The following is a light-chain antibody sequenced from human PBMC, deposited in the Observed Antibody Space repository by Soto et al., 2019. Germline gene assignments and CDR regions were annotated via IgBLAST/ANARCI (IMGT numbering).Light chain of an antibody. J-gene: IGLJ1*01. CDR1: TSDVGGYNL. CDR3: CSYASSSSYV. CDR2: EGT. V-gene: IGLV2-23*01. Sequence: QSALTQPASVFGSPGQSITFSCTGTTSDVGGYNLVSWYQQHTAKAPKLLIYEGTQRPSGVSSRFSGSKSGNTASLTISGLQAEDEADYYCCSYASSSSYVFGPGTKVTV.